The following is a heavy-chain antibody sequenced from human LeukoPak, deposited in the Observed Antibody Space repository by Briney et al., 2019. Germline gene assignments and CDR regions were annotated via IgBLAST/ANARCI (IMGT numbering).Heavy chain of an antibody. CDR3: ARDNGDYARDAFDI. D-gene: IGHD4-17*01. J-gene: IGHJ3*02. CDR2: IYHSGST. CDR1: GGSISSGGYS. Sequence: PSETLSLTCAVSGGSISSGGYSWSWIRQPPGRGLEWIGYIYHSGSTYYNPSLKSRVTISVDRSKNQFSLKLSSVTAADTAVYYCARDNGDYARDAFDIWGQGTMVTVSS. V-gene: IGHV4-30-2*01.